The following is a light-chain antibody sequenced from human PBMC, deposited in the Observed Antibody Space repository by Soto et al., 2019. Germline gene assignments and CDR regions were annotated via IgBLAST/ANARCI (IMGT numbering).Light chain of an antibody. CDR1: QSISSK. Sequence: ERVMTQSPATLSVSPGERATLSCRASQSISSKVGWYQQRPGQAPRLLMYGASTRATGIPARFSGRGSGTEFTLTIRSLESEDSAVYYCQQDNSGLQITFGQGTRLEIK. CDR2: GAS. J-gene: IGKJ5*01. V-gene: IGKV3-15*01. CDR3: QQDNSGLQIT.